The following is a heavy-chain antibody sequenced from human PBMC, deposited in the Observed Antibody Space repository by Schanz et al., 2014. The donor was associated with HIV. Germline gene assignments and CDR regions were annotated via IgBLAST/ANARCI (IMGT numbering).Heavy chain of an antibody. D-gene: IGHD2-15*01. CDR1: GFTFSTSG. CDR2: IWYDGSKK. CDR3: ARGGIWEWDQPDFDY. J-gene: IGHJ4*02. Sequence: QVQLVESGGGVVQPGRSLRLSCAASGFTFSTSGMHWVRQAPGKGLEWVAVIWYDGSKKYYADSVKGRFTISRDNSKNTLYLQMNSLRAEDTAVYYCARGGIWEWDQPDFDYWGQGTLVTVS. V-gene: IGHV3-33*08.